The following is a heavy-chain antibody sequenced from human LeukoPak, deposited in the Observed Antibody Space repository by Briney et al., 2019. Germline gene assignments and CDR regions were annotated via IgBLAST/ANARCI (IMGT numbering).Heavy chain of an antibody. Sequence: SVTVSCKASGGTFSSYAISWVRQAPGQGLEWMGGIIPIFGTANYAQKFQGRVTITADESTSTAYMELSSLRSEDTAVYYCARDRPVYYDSSGPFDYWGQGTLVTVSS. CDR1: GGTFSSYA. J-gene: IGHJ4*02. V-gene: IGHV1-69*01. D-gene: IGHD3-22*01. CDR2: IIPIFGTA. CDR3: ARDRPVYYDSSGPFDY.